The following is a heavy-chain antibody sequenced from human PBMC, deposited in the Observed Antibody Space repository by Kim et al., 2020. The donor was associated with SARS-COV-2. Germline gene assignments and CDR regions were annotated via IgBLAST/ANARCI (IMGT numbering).Heavy chain of an antibody. V-gene: IGHV1-2*06. CDR2: INPNSGGT. D-gene: IGHD3-10*01. J-gene: IGHJ4*02. CDR1: GYTFTGYY. CDR3: ARDMEELLWFGELHGTDY. Sequence: ASVKVSCKASGYTFTGYYMHWVRQAPGQGLEWMGRINPNSGGTNYAQKFQGRVTMTRDTSISTAYMELSRLRSDDTAVYYCARDMEELLWFGELHGTDYWGQGTLVTVSS.